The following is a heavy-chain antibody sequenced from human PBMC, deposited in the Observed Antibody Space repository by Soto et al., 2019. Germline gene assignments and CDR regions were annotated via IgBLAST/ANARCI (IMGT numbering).Heavy chain of an antibody. V-gene: IGHV1-46*03. D-gene: IGHD3-16*01. CDR2: INPSGGST. J-gene: IGHJ6*03. CDR3: ARDAWLREDYRYYMDV. CDR1: GYTFSNYY. Sequence: QVQLVQSGAEVKKPGASVKVSCKASGYTFSNYYIHWVRQAPGQGLEWMGIINPSGGSTTYPQKFQGRVTMTSDTPTSSVYMELSSLRSEDTAVYYCARDAWLREDYRYYMDVWGKGTTVTVSS.